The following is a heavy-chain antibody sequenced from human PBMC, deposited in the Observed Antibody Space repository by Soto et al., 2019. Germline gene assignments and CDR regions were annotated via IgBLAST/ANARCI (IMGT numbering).Heavy chain of an antibody. D-gene: IGHD6-19*01. CDR2: INPSGGST. Sequence: QVQLVQSGAEVKKPGASVKVSCKASGYTFTSYYMHWVRQAPGQGLEWMGIINPSGGSTSYAQKFKGKVTITRNTSTSTVYMELSSLRSEDTAVYYCARFRGGIAVAEPGVAFDIWGQGTMVTVSS. V-gene: IGHV1-46*01. CDR3: ARFRGGIAVAEPGVAFDI. CDR1: GYTFTSYY. J-gene: IGHJ3*02.